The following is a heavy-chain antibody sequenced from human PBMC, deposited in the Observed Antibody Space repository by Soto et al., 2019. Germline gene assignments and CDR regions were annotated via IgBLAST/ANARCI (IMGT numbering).Heavy chain of an antibody. CDR2: INPNSGGT. V-gene: IGHV1-2*02. J-gene: IGHJ6*02. CDR3: ARLGYSSSSNYYYYGMDV. CDR1: GCTFTGYY. Sequence: AAVKVSSKATGCTFTGYYMHWVRQAPGQGLEWMGWINPNSGGTNYAQKFQGRVTMTRDTSISTAYMELSRLRSDDTAVYYCARLGYSSSSNYYYYGMDVWRQGTTVTVSS. D-gene: IGHD6-6*01.